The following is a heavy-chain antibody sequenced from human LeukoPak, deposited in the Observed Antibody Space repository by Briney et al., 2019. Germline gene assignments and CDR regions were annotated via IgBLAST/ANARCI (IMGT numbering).Heavy chain of an antibody. Sequence: PSETLSLTCTVSGGSISSGGYYWSWIRQHPGKGLESIGYIHYSGSAYCNPSLKNRVTMSLDTSKNQFSLNLSSVTAADTAVYYCARIMEMPDYWGPGTLVTVSS. CDR3: ARIMEMPDY. J-gene: IGHJ4*02. D-gene: IGHD3-16*01. V-gene: IGHV4-31*03. CDR2: IHYSGSA. CDR1: GGSISSGGYY.